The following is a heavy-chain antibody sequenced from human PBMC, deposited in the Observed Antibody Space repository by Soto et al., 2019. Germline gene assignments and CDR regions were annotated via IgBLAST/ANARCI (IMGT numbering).Heavy chain of an antibody. Sequence: GGLLRLSCAAFGFTFSSYGMHGVRQAPGKGLEWVAVIWYDGSNKYYADSVKGRFTISRDNSKNTLYLQMNSLRAEDTAVYYCARGVAVNRNYYYYMDVWGKGTTVTVSS. V-gene: IGHV3-33*01. CDR2: IWYDGSNK. CDR1: GFTFSSYG. J-gene: IGHJ6*03. D-gene: IGHD6-19*01. CDR3: ARGVAVNRNYYYYMDV.